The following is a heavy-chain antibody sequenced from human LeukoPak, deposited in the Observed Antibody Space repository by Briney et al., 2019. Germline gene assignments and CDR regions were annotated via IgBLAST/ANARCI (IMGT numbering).Heavy chain of an antibody. CDR2: INADGSTA. V-gene: IGHV3-74*01. CDR3: VVVVEPPDSDGFDV. J-gene: IGHJ3*01. CDR1: GFTFSSYA. D-gene: IGHD1-14*01. Sequence: GGSLRLSCAASGFTFSSYAMGWVRQAPGKGLVWVSLINADGSTATYADSVKGRFTISRDNARNTLSLQMNSLTIEDTAVYYCVVVVEPPDSDGFDVWGQGTMITVSS.